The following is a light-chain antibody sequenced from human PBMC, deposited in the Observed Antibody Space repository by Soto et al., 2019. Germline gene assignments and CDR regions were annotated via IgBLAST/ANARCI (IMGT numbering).Light chain of an antibody. Sequence: QSVLTQPASVSGSPGQSIAISCTGTSGDVGGYDYVSWYQQHPDKAPKLMIYEVTKRPSWVSNRFSGSKSGNTASLTILGLQPEDEADYYCSSHTSGSTRVFGSGTKVTVL. J-gene: IGLJ1*01. CDR3: SSHTSGSTRV. CDR2: EVT. CDR1: SGDVGGYDY. V-gene: IGLV2-14*01.